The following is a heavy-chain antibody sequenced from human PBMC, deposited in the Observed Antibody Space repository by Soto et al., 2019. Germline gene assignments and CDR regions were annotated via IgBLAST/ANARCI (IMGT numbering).Heavy chain of an antibody. V-gene: IGHV3-23*01. CDR2: ISGSGGST. J-gene: IGHJ4*02. D-gene: IGHD3-22*01. CDR3: AKDRHYYDSSGYYYHDY. Sequence: GGSLRLSCAASGFTFSSYAVSWVRQAPGKGLEWVSAISGSGGSTYYADSVKGRFTISRDNSKNTLYLQMNSLRAEDTAVYYCAKDRHYYDSSGYYYHDYWGQGTLVTVSS. CDR1: GFTFSSYA.